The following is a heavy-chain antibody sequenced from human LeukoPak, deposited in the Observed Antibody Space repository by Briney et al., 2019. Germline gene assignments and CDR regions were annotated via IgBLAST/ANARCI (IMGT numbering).Heavy chain of an antibody. V-gene: IGHV4-59*01. CDR2: IYYSGST. CDR3: ASYSSSWSDAFDI. CDR1: GFTFDDYA. J-gene: IGHJ3*02. D-gene: IGHD6-13*01. Sequence: GSLRLSCAASGFTFDDYAMHWIRQPPGKGLEWIGYIYYSGSTNYNPSLKSRVTISVDTSKNQFSLKLSSVTAADTAVYYCASYSSSWSDAFDIWGQGTMVTVSS.